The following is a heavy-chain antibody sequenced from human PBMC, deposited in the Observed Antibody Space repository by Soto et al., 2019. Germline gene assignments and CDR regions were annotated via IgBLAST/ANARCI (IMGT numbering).Heavy chain of an antibody. CDR3: AVRPYYYDSSGPYYFDY. CDR1: GYTLTELS. J-gene: IGHJ4*02. V-gene: IGHV1-24*01. Sequence: ASVKVSCKVSGYTLTELSMHWVRQAPGKGLEWMGGFDPEDGETIYAQKFQGRVTMTEDTSTDTAYMELSSLRSEDTAVYYCAVRPYYYDSSGPYYFDYWGRGTPVGVSS. CDR2: FDPEDGET. D-gene: IGHD3-22*01.